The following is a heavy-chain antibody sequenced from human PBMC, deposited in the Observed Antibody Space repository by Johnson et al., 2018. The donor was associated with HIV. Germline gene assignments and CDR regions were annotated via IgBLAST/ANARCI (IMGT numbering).Heavy chain of an antibody. Sequence: VQLVESGGGVVQPGRSLRLSCAASGFTFSNYDMYWVRQATGKGLEWVSGIGTAGDTYYADSLKGRFTISREDAKNSLYLQMNSLRAGDTAVYYCAKTPGKNWYYSEGTDAFDIWGQGTMVTVSS. CDR1: GFTFSNYD. CDR3: AKTPGKNWYYSEGTDAFDI. CDR2: IGTAGDT. D-gene: IGHD3-22*01. J-gene: IGHJ3*02. V-gene: IGHV3-13*01.